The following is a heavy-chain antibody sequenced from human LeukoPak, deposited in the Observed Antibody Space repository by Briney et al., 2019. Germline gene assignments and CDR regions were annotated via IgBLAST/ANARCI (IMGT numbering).Heavy chain of an antibody. CDR2: IYSGGST. J-gene: IGHJ4*02. V-gene: IGHV3-53*01. CDR1: GFTVSSNY. CDR3: ARERGHYYDSSGYGYFDY. Sequence: GGSLRLSCAASGFTVSSNYMSWLRQAPGKGLEWVSVIYSGGSTYYADSVKGRFTISRDNSKNTLYLQMNSLRAEDTAVYYCARERGHYYDSSGYGYFDYWGQGTLVTVSS. D-gene: IGHD3-22*01.